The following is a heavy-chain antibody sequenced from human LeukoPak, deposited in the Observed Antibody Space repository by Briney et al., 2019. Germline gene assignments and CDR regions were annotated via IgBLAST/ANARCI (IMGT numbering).Heavy chain of an antibody. V-gene: IGHV1-2*02. Sequence: GASVKVSCKASGYTFTGYYMHWVRQAPGQGLEWMGWINPNSGGTNYAQKFQGRVTMTRDTSISTAYMELSRLRSDDTAVYYCARVTSDFWSGGLDYWGQGTLVTVSS. CDR1: GYTFTGYY. J-gene: IGHJ4*02. D-gene: IGHD3-3*01. CDR2: INPNSGGT. CDR3: ARVTSDFWSGGLDY.